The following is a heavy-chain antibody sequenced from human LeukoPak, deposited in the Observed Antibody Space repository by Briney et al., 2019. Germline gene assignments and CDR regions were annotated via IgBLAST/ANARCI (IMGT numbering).Heavy chain of an antibody. V-gene: IGHV1-8*01. D-gene: IGHD3-9*01. CDR2: MNPNSCNT. CDR1: GYTFTSYD. CDR3: ARAHYDILTGYDDAFDI. J-gene: IGHJ3*02. Sequence: GASVKVSCKASGYTFTSYDINWVRQATGQGLEWMGWMNPNSCNTGYAQKFQGRVTMTRNTSISTAYMELSSLRSEDTAVYYCARAHYDILTGYDDAFDIWGQGTMVTVSS.